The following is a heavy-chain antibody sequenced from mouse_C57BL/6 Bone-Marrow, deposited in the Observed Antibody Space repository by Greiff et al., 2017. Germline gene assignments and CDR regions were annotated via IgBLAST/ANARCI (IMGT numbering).Heavy chain of an antibody. Sequence: QVQLQQSGAELARPGASVKMSCKASGYTFTSYTMHWVKQRPGQGLEWIGYINPSSGYTKYNQKLKDKATLTADKSSSTAYMQLSSLTSEDSAGYYCARNGGPSVVGHWYFDVWGTGTTVTVSS. CDR3: ARNGGPSVVGHWYFDV. J-gene: IGHJ1*03. CDR2: INPSSGYT. D-gene: IGHD1-1*01. V-gene: IGHV1-4*01. CDR1: GYTFTSYT.